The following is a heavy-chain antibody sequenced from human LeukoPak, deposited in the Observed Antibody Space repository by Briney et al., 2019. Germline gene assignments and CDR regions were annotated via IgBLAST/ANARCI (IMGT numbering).Heavy chain of an antibody. D-gene: IGHD2-2*01. CDR1: GLTFSSYG. CDR2: IRYDGSNK. J-gene: IGHJ6*02. Sequence: GGSLRLSCAASGLTFSSYGMHWVRQAPGKGLEWVAFIRYDGSNKYYADSVKGRFTISRDNSKNTLYLQMNSLRAEDTAVYYCAKDGCSTSCYYYYGMDVWGQGTTVTVSS. V-gene: IGHV3-30*02. CDR3: AKDGCSTSCYYYYGMDV.